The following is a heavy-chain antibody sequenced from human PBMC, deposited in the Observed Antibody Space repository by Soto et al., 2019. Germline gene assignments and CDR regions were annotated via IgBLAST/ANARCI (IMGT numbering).Heavy chain of an antibody. V-gene: IGHV1-69*01. D-gene: IGHD2-2*01. CDR3: ARGVVVPAPRAYYYYGMDV. J-gene: IGHJ6*02. Sequence: QVQLVQSGAEVKKPGSSVKVSCKASGGTFSSYAISWVRQAPGQGLEWMGGIIPIFGTANYAQKFQGRVTITADESTSTAYMELSSLRSEDTAVYYWARGVVVPAPRAYYYYGMDVWGQGTTVTVSS. CDR2: IIPIFGTA. CDR1: GGTFSSYA.